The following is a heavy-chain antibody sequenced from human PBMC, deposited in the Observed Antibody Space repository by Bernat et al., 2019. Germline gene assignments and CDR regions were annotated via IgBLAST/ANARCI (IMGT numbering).Heavy chain of an antibody. J-gene: IGHJ4*02. Sequence: EVQLVESGGGLVQPGGSLRLSCAASGFTFSSYAMSWVRQAPGKGLEWVSAISGSGSSTYYADSVKGRFTISRDNSKNTLYLQMNSLRAEDTAVYYCAKGIWFGELLSYTYDYWGQGTLVTVSS. CDR3: AKGIWFGELLSYTYDY. V-gene: IGHV3-23*04. CDR2: ISGSGSST. D-gene: IGHD3-10*01. CDR1: GFTFSSYA.